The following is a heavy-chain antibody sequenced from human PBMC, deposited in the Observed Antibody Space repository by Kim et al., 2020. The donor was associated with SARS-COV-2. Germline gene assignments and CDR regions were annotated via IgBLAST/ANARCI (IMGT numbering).Heavy chain of an antibody. CDR2: INPSGGST. CDR3: ATSPAGTKWGAFNI. J-gene: IGHJ3*02. CDR1: GYTFTSYY. Sequence: ASVKVSCKASGYTFTSYYIHWVRQAPGQGLEWMGIINPSGGSTAYAQKFQGRVTMTRDTTTSTVYMELTSLRSEDTAVYYCATSPAGTKWGAFNIWGQGTTVTVSS. V-gene: IGHV1-46*01. D-gene: IGHD6-13*01.